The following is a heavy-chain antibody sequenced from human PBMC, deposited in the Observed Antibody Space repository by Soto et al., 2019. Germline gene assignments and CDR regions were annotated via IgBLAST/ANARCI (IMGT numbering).Heavy chain of an antibody. J-gene: IGHJ4*02. D-gene: IGHD5-12*01. CDR3: ARGTVATIDY. CDR1: GGTFSSYT. CDR2: IIPILGIA. Sequence: QVQLVQSGAEVKKPGSSVKVSCKASGGTFSSYTISWVRQAPGQGLEWMGRIIPILGIANYAQKFQGRVTITADKSTSTAYMELSILRSEDTAVYYCARGTVATIDYWGQGTLVTVSS. V-gene: IGHV1-69*02.